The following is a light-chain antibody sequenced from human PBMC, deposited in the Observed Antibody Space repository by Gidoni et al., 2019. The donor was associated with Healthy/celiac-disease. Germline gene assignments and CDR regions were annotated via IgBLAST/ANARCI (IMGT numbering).Light chain of an antibody. CDR3: QQSYRTPQIT. V-gene: IGKV1-39*01. CDR2: AAS. Sequence: DIQMTQSPSSLSASVGDRVTITCPASQSISSSLNWYQQKPGKAPKLLSYAASSVQSGVPSRFSGSGSGTDFTLTISSLQPEDFATYYCQQSYRTPQITFGQGTRLEIK. J-gene: IGKJ5*01. CDR1: QSISSS.